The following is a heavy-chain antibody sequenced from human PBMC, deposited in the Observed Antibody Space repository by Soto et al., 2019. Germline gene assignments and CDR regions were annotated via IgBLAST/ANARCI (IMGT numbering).Heavy chain of an antibody. J-gene: IGHJ4*02. Sequence: QVQLVQSGAEVKNPGSSVKVSCKASGGTFNTFAVSWVRQAPGQGLEWMGGIIPVFGPANYAQKFQGRVTITADKSTSTAYMELSNLRSEDTAVYYCARAAKRYFDYWGQGTLVTVSS. CDR1: GGTFNTFA. V-gene: IGHV1-69*06. CDR2: IIPVFGPA. CDR3: ARAAKRYFDY.